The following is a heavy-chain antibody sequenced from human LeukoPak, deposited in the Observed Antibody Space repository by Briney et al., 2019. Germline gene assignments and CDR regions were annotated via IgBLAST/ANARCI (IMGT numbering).Heavy chain of an antibody. CDR3: ARSGGDSSSWFVLGRPYYFDY. Sequence: GESLKISCKGSGYSFTNYWIGWVRQMPGKGLEWMGIIYPGDSDTRYSPSFQGQVTISADKSISTAYLQWSSLKASDTAMYYCARSGGDSSSWFVLGRPYYFDYWGQGTLVTVSS. J-gene: IGHJ4*02. CDR2: IYPGDSDT. CDR1: GYSFTNYW. V-gene: IGHV5-51*01. D-gene: IGHD6-13*01.